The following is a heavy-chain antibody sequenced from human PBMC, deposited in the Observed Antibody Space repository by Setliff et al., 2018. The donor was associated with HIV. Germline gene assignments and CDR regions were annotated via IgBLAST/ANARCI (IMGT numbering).Heavy chain of an antibody. V-gene: IGHV4-34*01. D-gene: IGHD6-13*01. Sequence: PSETLSLTCNVYGGSFSGDSWNWIRQPPGKGLEWIGEINRSGGTKYNPSLKSRVTISVDMSKNHFSLSLTSVTAADTAIYFCASQTDHTTSWTYYYHMDVWGKGTTVTVSS. CDR1: GGSFSGDS. CDR3: ASQTDHTTSWTYYYHMDV. J-gene: IGHJ6*03. CDR2: INRSGGT.